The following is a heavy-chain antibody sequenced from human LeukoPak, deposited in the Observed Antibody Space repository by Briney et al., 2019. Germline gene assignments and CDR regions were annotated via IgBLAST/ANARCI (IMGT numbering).Heavy chain of an antibody. CDR2: IYYSGST. V-gene: IGHV4-59*01. D-gene: IGHD2-15*01. CDR3: ARAYCSGGSCYPFDY. Sequence: SETLSLTCTVSGGSISSYYWSWIRQPPGKGLEWIGYIYYSGSTNYNPSLKSRVTISVDTSKNQFSLKLSSVTAADTAVYYCARAYCSGGSCYPFDYWGQGTLVTVSS. CDR1: GGSISSYY. J-gene: IGHJ4*02.